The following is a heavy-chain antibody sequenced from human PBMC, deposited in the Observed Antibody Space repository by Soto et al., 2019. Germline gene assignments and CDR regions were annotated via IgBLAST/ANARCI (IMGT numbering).Heavy chain of an antibody. CDR3: SKAAILTGLRSY. D-gene: IGHD3-9*01. J-gene: IGHJ4*02. CDR2: ISGSGGST. V-gene: IGHV3-23*01. Sequence: HPWRSLRISCAASGFTFSSDAMSWFRQAPGKGLEWVSAISGSGGSTYYADSVKGRFTISRDNSKNTLYLQMNSLRAEDTAVYYFSKAAILTGLRSYSGQRTPVTVSA. CDR1: GFTFSSDA.